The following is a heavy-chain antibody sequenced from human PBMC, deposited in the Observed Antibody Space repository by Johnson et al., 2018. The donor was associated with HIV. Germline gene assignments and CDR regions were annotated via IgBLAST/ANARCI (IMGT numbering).Heavy chain of an antibody. CDR2: ISYDGSNK. D-gene: IGHD3-10*01. V-gene: IGHV3-30-3*01. Sequence: QVQLVESGGGVVQPGMSLRLSCEASGFTFSSYPMHWVRQAPGKGLEWVAVISYDGSNKYYADSVKGRFTISRDNSKNTLYLQMNSLRAEDTAVYYCAREAITMARGRAFDIWGQGTMVTVSS. CDR3: AREAITMARGRAFDI. J-gene: IGHJ3*02. CDR1: GFTFSSYP.